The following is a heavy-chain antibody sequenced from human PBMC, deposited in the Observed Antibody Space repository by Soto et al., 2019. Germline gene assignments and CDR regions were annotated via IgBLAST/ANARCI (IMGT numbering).Heavy chain of an antibody. Sequence: GDSLKISCKGSGYSFTSYWISWVRQMPGKGLEWMGRIDPSDSYTNYSPSFQGQVVMSADKSINTAHLQWSSLKASDTAIYYCARPSGSFSFLAYWGQGTVVTVSS. CDR3: ARPSGSFSFLAY. CDR2: IDPSDSYT. V-gene: IGHV5-10-1*04. CDR1: GYSFTSYW. D-gene: IGHD1-26*01. J-gene: IGHJ4*02.